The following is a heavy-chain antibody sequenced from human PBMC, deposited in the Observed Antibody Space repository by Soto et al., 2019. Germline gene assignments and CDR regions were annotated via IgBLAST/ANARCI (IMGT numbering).Heavy chain of an antibody. V-gene: IGHV4-39*01. CDR2: IYYSGST. Sequence: QLQLQESGPGLVKPSETLSLTCTVSGGSISSSSYYWGWIRQPPGKGLEWIGSIYYSGSTYYNPSLKSRVTISVDTSKNQFSLKLSSVTAADTAVYYCARTLQLRNWFDPWGQGTLVTVSS. D-gene: IGHD1-1*01. CDR1: GGSISSSSYY. CDR3: ARTLQLRNWFDP. J-gene: IGHJ5*02.